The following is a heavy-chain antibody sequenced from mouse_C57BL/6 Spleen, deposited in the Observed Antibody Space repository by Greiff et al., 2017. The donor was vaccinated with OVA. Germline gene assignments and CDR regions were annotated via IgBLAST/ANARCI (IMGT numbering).Heavy chain of an antibody. CDR2: ISDGGSYT. Sequence: VQLQQSGGGLVKPGGSLKLSCAASGFTFSSYAMSWVRQTPEKRLEWVATISDGGSYTYYPDNVKGRFTISRDNAKNNLYLQMSHLKSEDTAMYYCARDRFDYWGQGTTLTVSS. CDR3: ARDRFDY. J-gene: IGHJ2*01. CDR1: GFTFSSYA. V-gene: IGHV5-4*01.